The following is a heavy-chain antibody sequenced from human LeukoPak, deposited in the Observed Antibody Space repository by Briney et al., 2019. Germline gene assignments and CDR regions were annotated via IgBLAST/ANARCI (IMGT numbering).Heavy chain of an antibody. D-gene: IGHD4-23*01. CDR1: GVSFSGYY. V-gene: IGHV4-34*01. CDR3: ARRGGHGGSFDY. Sequence: SETLSLTCAVYGVSFSGYYWSWIRQPPGKGLEWIGEINHSGSTNYNPSLKSRVTISVDTSKNQFSLKLSSVTAADTAVYYCARRGGHGGSFDYWGQGALVTVSS. J-gene: IGHJ4*02. CDR2: INHSGST.